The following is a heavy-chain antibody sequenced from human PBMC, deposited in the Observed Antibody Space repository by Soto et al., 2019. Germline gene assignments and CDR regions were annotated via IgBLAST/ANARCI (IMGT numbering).Heavy chain of an antibody. V-gene: IGHV3-48*03. CDR3: ARGYCTSSACHWNFDY. CDR1: GFTFSSYE. J-gene: IGHJ4*02. D-gene: IGHD2-8*02. Sequence: GGSLRLSCAASGFTFSSYEMNWVRQAPGKGLEWVSDITSTGSTRYYADSVKGRFTISRDNAKNSLYLQMNSLRAEDTAVYYCARGYCTSSACHWNFDYWGQGTLVTVSS. CDR2: ITSTGSTR.